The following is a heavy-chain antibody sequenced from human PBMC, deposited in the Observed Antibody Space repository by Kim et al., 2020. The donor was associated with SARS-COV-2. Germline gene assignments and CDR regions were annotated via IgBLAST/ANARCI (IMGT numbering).Heavy chain of an antibody. CDR3: VRSPGIAAIAGDAFDI. V-gene: IGHV1-46*01. D-gene: IGHD6-13*01. Sequence: ASVKVSCKASGYTFSSYYIHWVRQAPGQGLEWMGIINPSGGSTGYAQKFQGRVTMTRDTSTGTVYMELSSLRSEDTAVYYCVRSPGIAAIAGDAFDIWGQGTVVTVSS. CDR1: GYTFSSYY. CDR2: INPSGGST. J-gene: IGHJ3*02.